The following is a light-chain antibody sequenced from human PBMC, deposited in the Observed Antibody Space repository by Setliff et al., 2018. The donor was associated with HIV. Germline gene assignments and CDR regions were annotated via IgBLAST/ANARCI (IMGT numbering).Light chain of an antibody. CDR2: DVS. CDR1: SSDVGGYDY. CDR3: SSYTSISTYV. V-gene: IGLV2-14*01. J-gene: IGLJ1*01. Sequence: QSVLTQPASVSGSPGQSIAISCTGTSSDVGGYDYVSWFQQHPGKAPKLMIYDVSKRPSGVSNRFSGSKSDNTASLTISGLQAGDEADYFCSSYTSISTYVFGTGTKVTVL.